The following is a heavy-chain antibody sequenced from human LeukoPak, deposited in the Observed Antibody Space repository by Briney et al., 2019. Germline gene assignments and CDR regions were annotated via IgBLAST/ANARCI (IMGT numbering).Heavy chain of an antibody. J-gene: IGHJ6*03. Sequence: SVKVSCKTSGGTFSSFAIAWVRQAPGQGLEWMAGIIPIFATTNYAQEFQGRVSLSADESTSTVYMELSSLRSDDTAVYYCARGPPLTYDHTPEGYYHYYMDVWAKGPRSPSP. CDR3: ARGPPLTYDHTPEGYYHYYMDV. CDR2: IIPIFATT. CDR1: GGTFSSFA. D-gene: IGHD1-14*01. V-gene: IGHV1-69*13.